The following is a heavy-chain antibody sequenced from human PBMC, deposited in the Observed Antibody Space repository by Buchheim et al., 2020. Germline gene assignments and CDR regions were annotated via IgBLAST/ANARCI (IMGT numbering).Heavy chain of an antibody. V-gene: IGHV1-46*01. CDR2: INPGSGSA. J-gene: IGHJ4*02. CDR1: GYTFTSYY. D-gene: IGHD6-13*01. Sequence: QAQLVQSGAEVKKPGASVKVSCTASGYTFTSYYMHWVRQAPGQGLEWMGIINPGSGSASYAQKFQGRVTLTRDTSTSTVYMELSSLRSEDTAVYYCARIITSGGTADYWGQGTL. CDR3: ARIITSGGTADY.